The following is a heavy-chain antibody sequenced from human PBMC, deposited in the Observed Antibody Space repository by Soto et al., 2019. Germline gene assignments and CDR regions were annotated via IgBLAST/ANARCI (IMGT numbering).Heavy chain of an antibody. J-gene: IGHJ6*02. CDR3: ARHGRGGDRYCSSTSCPGMDV. CDR1: GYIFTSYW. V-gene: IGHV5-51*01. CDR2: IYPGDSDT. Sequence: PGESLKISCNGSGYIFTSYWIGWVRQMPGKGLEWMGIIYPGDSDTRYSPSFQGQVTISADKSISTAYLQWSSLKASDTAMYYCARHGRGGDRYCSSTSCPGMDVWGQGTTVTVSS. D-gene: IGHD2-2*01.